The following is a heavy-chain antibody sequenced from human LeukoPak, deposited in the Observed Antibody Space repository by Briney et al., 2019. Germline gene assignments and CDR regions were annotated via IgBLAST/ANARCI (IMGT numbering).Heavy chain of an antibody. D-gene: IGHD6-13*01. V-gene: IGHV3-23*01. J-gene: IGHJ4*02. CDR2: ISDSGGST. CDR3: AKSYYRSWCYFDY. CDR1: GFTFSSSA. Sequence: GGSLRLSCAASGFTFSSSAMTWVRQAPGKGLEWVSIISDSGGSTYYADSVKGRFTISRDNSRSTVYMQMNSLRAEDTAVYYCAKSYYRSWCYFDYWGQGTQVTVSS.